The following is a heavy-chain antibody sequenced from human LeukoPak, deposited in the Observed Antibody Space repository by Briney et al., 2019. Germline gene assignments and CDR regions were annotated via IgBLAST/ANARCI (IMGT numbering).Heavy chain of an antibody. CDR2: ISGSGGST. V-gene: IGHV3-23*01. CDR3: AKDASITMIVVVNTFFDY. D-gene: IGHD3-22*01. Sequence: GGSLRLSCAASGFTFSSYAMSWVRQAPGKGLEWVSAISGSGGSTYHADSVKGRFTISRDNSKNTLYLQMNSLRAEDTAVYYCAKDASITMIVVVNTFFDYWGQGTLVTVSS. J-gene: IGHJ4*02. CDR1: GFTFSSYA.